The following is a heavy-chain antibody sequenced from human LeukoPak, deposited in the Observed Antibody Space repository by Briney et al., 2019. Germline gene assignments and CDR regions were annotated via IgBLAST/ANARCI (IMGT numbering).Heavy chain of an antibody. CDR3: ARDYYDSSGYYYYYYGMDV. J-gene: IGHJ6*02. CDR1: GFTFSSYA. Sequence: GGSLRLSCAASGFTFSSYAMHWVRQAPGKGLEWVAVISYDGSNKYYADSVKGRFTISRDNSKNTLYLQMNSLRAEDTAVYYCARDYYDSSGYYYYYYGMDVWGQGTAVTVSS. V-gene: IGHV3-30-3*01. D-gene: IGHD3-22*01. CDR2: ISYDGSNK.